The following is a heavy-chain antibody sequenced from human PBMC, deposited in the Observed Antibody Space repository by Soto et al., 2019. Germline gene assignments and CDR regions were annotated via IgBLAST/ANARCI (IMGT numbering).Heavy chain of an antibody. CDR2: INPSGGST. J-gene: IGHJ4*02. Sequence: GASVKVSCKASGYTFTSYYMHWVRQAPGQGLEWMGIINPSGGSTSYAQKFQGRVTMTRDTSTSTVYMELSSLRSEDTAVYYCARDGAQPHNLAVAGDWEGNFDYWGQGTLVTVSS. V-gene: IGHV1-46*01. CDR1: GYTFTSYY. D-gene: IGHD6-19*01. CDR3: ARDGAQPHNLAVAGDWEGNFDY.